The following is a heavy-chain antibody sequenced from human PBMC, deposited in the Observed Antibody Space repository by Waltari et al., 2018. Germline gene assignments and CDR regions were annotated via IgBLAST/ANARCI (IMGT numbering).Heavy chain of an antibody. CDR1: GFTFRSFS. V-gene: IGHV3-21*01. D-gene: IGHD6-13*01. Sequence: DVQLVESGGGLVKPGGSLRLSCAAAGFTFRSFSMHWVRQAPGKGLGWVASISSGGTYIYYTYSVKGRFTISRGSVTDSLYLQMNSLRVEDTATYFCVRSTSWRYYFDTWGQGTLVAVSS. J-gene: IGHJ4*02. CDR3: VRSTSWRYYFDT. CDR2: ISSGGTYI.